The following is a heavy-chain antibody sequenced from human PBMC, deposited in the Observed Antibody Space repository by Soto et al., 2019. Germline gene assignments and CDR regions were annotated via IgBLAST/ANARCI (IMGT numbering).Heavy chain of an antibody. CDR2: INPSGGST. J-gene: IGHJ6*02. CDR3: AKDRGRGGSYYVYYYGMDV. V-gene: IGHV1-46*01. Sequence: ASVKVSCKASGYTFITYYMHWVRQAPGQGLEWVGIINPSGGSTRYAQKFQGRVTMTRDTSTSTVYMELSSLSPEDTAMYFCAKDRGRGGSYYVYYYGMDVWGQGTTVTVSS. CDR1: GYTFITYY. D-gene: IGHD1-26*01.